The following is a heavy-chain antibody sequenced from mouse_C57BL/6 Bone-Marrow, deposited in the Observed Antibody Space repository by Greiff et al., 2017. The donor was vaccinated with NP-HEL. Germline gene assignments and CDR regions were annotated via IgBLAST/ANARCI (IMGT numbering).Heavy chain of an antibody. CDR2: IDPSDSYT. CDR1: GYTFTSYW. D-gene: IGHD4-1*01. V-gene: IGHV1-50*01. CDR3: ARVLGQGD. J-gene: IGHJ2*01. Sequence: QVQLQQPGAELVKPGASVKLSCKASGYTFTSYWMQWVKQRPGQGLEWIGEIDPSDSYTNYNQKFKGKATLTVDTSSSTAYMQLSSLTSEDSAVYYCARVLGQGDWGQGTTLTVSS.